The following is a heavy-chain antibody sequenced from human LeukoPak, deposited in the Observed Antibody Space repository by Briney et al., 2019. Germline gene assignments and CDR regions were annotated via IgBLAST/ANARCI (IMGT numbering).Heavy chain of an antibody. Sequence: PSETLSLTCTVSGGSINSGGHYWSWIRQYPGKGLEWTGYIYYSGNTYYNPSLRSRIIMSVDTSRNQFSLRVNSVTAADTAMYYCARDVSGYGHFDYWGQGTLVTASS. J-gene: IGHJ4*02. CDR2: IYYSGNT. D-gene: IGHD5-12*01. CDR1: GGSINSGGHY. V-gene: IGHV4-31*03. CDR3: ARDVSGYGHFDY.